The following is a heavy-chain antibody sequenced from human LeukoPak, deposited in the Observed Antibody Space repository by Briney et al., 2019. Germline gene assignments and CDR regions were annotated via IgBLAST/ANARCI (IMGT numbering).Heavy chain of an antibody. V-gene: IGHV1-69*02. J-gene: IGHJ4*02. CDR3: ASHGQAYCGGDCYFDY. CDR1: GGTFSSYT. Sequence: GSSVKVSCKASGGTFSSYTISWVRQAPGQGLEWMGRIIPILGIANYAQKFQGRVTITADKSTSTAYMELSSLRSEDTAVYYCASHGQAYCGGDCYFDYWGQGTLVTVPS. CDR2: IIPILGIA. D-gene: IGHD2-21*02.